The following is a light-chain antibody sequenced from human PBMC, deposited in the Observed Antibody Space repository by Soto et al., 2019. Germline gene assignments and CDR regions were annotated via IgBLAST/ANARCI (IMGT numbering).Light chain of an antibody. J-gene: IGKJ1*01. Sequence: EIVLTQSPATLSMSPGETATLSCRASQSVSNSLAWYRQRPGQPPSLLIYATSTRATGVPARFTGGGSGTEFTLTISSLQPEDFAVYYCHQYYDWPPWTFGQGTKVDIK. CDR1: QSVSNS. V-gene: IGKV3-15*01. CDR3: HQYYDWPPWT. CDR2: ATS.